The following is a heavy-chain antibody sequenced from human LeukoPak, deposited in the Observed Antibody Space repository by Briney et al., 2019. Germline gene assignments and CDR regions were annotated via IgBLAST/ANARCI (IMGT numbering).Heavy chain of an antibody. V-gene: IGHV3-13*04. CDR3: ARGSLSGGYGAFEI. D-gene: IGHD5-18*01. CDR1: GFIFSNYD. CDR2: IGNRDNR. Sequence: PGGSLRLSCAASGFIFSNYDMFWLRQSTGTGLEWVSVIGNRDNRYYADSVKGRFTISREDGKNSLYLQMNSLRVEDTGVYHCARGSLSGGYGAFEIWGQGTVVTVSS. J-gene: IGHJ3*02.